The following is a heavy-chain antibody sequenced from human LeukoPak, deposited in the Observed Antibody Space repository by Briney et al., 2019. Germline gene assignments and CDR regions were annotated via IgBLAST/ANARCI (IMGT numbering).Heavy chain of an antibody. J-gene: IGHJ4*02. CDR2: LDPEDVEI. V-gene: IGHV1-24*01. D-gene: IGHD1-26*01. Sequence: ASVKVSGRVSGYTLTESAMHWVRPAPGKGLEWMGGLDPEDVEIIYARGFQGRITMTEDTSPDTAYMELSSLRSGDTAVYYCATFRKWELLAAHGHYFDSWGQGTLVTVSP. CDR1: GYTLTESA. CDR3: ATFRKWELLAAHGHYFDS.